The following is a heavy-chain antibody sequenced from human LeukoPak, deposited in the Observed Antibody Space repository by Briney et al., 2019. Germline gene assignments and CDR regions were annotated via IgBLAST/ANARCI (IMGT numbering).Heavy chain of an antibody. CDR3: ASTLPRLYYDILTGYYPDAFDI. Sequence: PSETLSLTCTVSGGSISSYYWSWIRRPPGKGLEWIGYIYYSGSTNYNPSLKSRVTISVDTSKNQFSLKLSSVTAADTAVYYCASTLPRLYYDILTGYYPDAFDIWGQGTMVTVSS. J-gene: IGHJ3*02. D-gene: IGHD3-9*01. CDR1: GGSISSYY. CDR2: IYYSGST. V-gene: IGHV4-59*01.